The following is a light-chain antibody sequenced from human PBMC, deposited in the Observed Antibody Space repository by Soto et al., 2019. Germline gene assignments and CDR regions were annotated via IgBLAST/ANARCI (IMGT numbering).Light chain of an antibody. J-gene: IGKJ1*01. CDR1: QSLLHSNGYNY. V-gene: IGKV2-28*01. Sequence: DIVMTQSPLSLPVTPGEPASISCRSSQSLLHSNGYNYLDWYLQKPGQSPQLLIYLGSYRASGVPDRFSGSGSGTDFTLKISGVEAEDVGVYYCMQALQTRTFGQGTKVDI. CDR2: LGS. CDR3: MQALQTRT.